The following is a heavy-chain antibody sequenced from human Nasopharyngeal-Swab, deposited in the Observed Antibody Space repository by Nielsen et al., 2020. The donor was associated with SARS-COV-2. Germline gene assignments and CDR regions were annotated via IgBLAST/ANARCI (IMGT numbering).Heavy chain of an antibody. Sequence: RQARGKGLEWVSVIYSGGSSTYYADSVKGRFTISRDNSKNTLYLQMNSLRAEDTAVYYCAKDGYYYDSSGYGMDVWGQGTTVTVSS. D-gene: IGHD3-22*01. CDR3: AKDGYYYDSSGYGMDV. V-gene: IGHV3-23*03. J-gene: IGHJ6*02. CDR2: IYSGGSST.